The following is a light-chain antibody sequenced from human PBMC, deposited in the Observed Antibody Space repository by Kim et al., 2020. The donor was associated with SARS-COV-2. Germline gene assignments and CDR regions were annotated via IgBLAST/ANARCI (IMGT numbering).Light chain of an antibody. CDR1: RLRSYY. CDR2: GKN. Sequence: ALGQTGRTTCQGDRLRSYYASWYQQKPGKAPVLGIYGKNNRPSGIPDRFSGSSSGNTASLTITGAQAEDEADYYCNSRDSSGNHLVFGGGTQLTVL. V-gene: IGLV3-19*01. CDR3: NSRDSSGNHLV. J-gene: IGLJ3*02.